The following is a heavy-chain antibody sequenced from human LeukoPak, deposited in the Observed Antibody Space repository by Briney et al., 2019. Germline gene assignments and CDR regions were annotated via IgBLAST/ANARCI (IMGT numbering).Heavy chain of an antibody. CDR3: ARGQYYDFWSGYYLFDY. V-gene: IGHV1-2*02. J-gene: IGHJ4*02. Sequence: ASVKVSCKASGYTFTGYYMHWVRQAPGQGLEWMGWINPNSGGTNYAQKFQGRVTMTRDMSISTAYMELSRLRSDDTAVYYCARGQYYDFWSGYYLFDYWGQGTLVTVSS. D-gene: IGHD3-3*01. CDR1: GYTFTGYY. CDR2: INPNSGGT.